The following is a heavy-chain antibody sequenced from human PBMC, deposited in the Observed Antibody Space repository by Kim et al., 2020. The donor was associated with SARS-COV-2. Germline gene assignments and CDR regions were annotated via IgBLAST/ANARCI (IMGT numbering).Heavy chain of an antibody. CDR2: IIPIFGTA. V-gene: IGHV1-69*13. CDR1: GGTFSSYA. D-gene: IGHD4-17*01. J-gene: IGHJ6*02. Sequence: SVKVSCKASGGTFSSYAISWVRQAPGQGLEWMGGIIPIFGTANYAQKFQGRVTITADESTSTAYMELSSLRSEDTAVYYCAREHYGDYLYYYGMDVWGQGTTVTVSS. CDR3: AREHYGDYLYYYGMDV.